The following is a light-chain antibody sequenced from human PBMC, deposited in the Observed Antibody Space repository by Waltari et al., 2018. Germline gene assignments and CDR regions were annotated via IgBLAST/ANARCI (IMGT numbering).Light chain of an antibody. J-gene: IGKJ2*03. CDR1: QGISSW. CDR3: QQYNSLPYS. Sequence: DIQMTQSPSSLSASVGDRVSINCRASQGISSWLAWYQQKPGKAPKLLIYEASRLQTGVPSRFSGSGSGTDFTLIISSLQPEDFATYYCQQYNSLPYSFGQGTKVEIK. CDR2: EAS. V-gene: IGKV1D-16*01.